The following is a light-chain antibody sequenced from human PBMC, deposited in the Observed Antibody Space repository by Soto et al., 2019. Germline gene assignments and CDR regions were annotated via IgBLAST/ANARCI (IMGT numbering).Light chain of an antibody. Sequence: QSVLTQPPSVSGAPGQRVTISCTGSSSNIGAGYDVHWYQQLPGTAPKLLIYGNSNRPSGVPDRFSGSKSGTSASLAITGLQAEDEADYDYQSCDSSLSGSGVFGTGTKLTVL. CDR2: GNS. J-gene: IGLJ1*01. CDR3: QSCDSSLSGSGV. V-gene: IGLV1-40*01. CDR1: SSNIGAGYD.